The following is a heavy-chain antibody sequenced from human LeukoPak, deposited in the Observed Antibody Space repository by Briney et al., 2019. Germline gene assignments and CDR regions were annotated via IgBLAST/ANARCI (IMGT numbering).Heavy chain of an antibody. CDR3: AKDADGYNPRIYYFDY. CDR1: GFTFSSYG. V-gene: IGHV3-30*18. CDR2: ISYDGSNK. D-gene: IGHD5-24*01. Sequence: GGSLRLSCAASGFTFSSYGMHWVRQAPGKGLEWVAVISYDGSNKYYADSVKGRFTISRDNSKNTLHLQMNSLRAEDTAVYYCAKDADGYNPRIYYFDYWGQGTLVTVSS. J-gene: IGHJ4*02.